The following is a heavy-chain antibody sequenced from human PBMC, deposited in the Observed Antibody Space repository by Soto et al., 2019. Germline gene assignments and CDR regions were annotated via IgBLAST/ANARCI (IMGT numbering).Heavy chain of an antibody. CDR2: ISHDGGDK. J-gene: IGHJ4*02. CDR1: GFSFSSYT. D-gene: IGHD2-2*01. CDR3: ARVYTIVVVPAAVRYFDY. V-gene: IGHV3-30*04. Sequence: GGSLRLSCAASGFSFSSYTMHWVRQTPGKGLERVAVISHDGGDKYYADSVKGRFTISRDNAKNSLYLQMNSLRAEDTAVYYCARVYTIVVVPAAVRYFDYWGQGTLVTVSS.